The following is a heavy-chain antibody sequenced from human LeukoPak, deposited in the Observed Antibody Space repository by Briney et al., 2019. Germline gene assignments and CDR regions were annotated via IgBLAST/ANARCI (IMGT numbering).Heavy chain of an antibody. CDR2: ISGSGGST. CDR3: AKVIVVVPAANNWFDP. D-gene: IGHD2-2*01. J-gene: IGHJ5*02. CDR1: GFTFSSCA. Sequence: GGSLRLSCAASGFTFSSCAMSWVCQAPGKGLEWVSAISGSGGSTYYADSVRGRFTISRDNSKNTLYLQMNSLRAEGTAVYYCAKVIVVVPAANNWFDPWGQGTLVTVSS. V-gene: IGHV3-23*01.